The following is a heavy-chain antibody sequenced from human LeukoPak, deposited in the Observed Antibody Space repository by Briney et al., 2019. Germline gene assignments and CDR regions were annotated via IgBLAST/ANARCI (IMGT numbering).Heavy chain of an antibody. CDR2: ISGSGGST. CDR1: GFTFSSYA. J-gene: IGHJ5*02. Sequence: PTGGSLRLSCAASGFTFSSYAMSWVRQAPGKGLEWVSAISGSGGSTYYADSVKGRFTISRDNSKNTLYLQMNSLRAEDTAVYYCARKSYGSGPGWFDPWGQGTLVTVSS. D-gene: IGHD3-10*01. V-gene: IGHV3-23*01. CDR3: ARKSYGSGPGWFDP.